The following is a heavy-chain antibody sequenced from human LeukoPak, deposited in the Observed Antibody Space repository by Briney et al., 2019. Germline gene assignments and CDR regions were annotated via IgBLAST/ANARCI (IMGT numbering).Heavy chain of an antibody. V-gene: IGHV3-64*01. CDR2: ISSNGGST. CDR3: ARDRAVAGTGGHAFDI. CDR1: GFTFSSYA. D-gene: IGHD6-19*01. Sequence: GGSLRLSCAASGFTFSSYAMHWVRQAPGKGLEYVSAISSNGGSTYYANSVKGRFTISRDNSKNTLYLQMGSLRAEDMAVYYCARDRAVAGTGGHAFDIWGQGTMVTVSS. J-gene: IGHJ3*02.